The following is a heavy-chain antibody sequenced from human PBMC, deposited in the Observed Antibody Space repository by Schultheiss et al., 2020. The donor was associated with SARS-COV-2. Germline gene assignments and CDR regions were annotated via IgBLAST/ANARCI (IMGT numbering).Heavy chain of an antibody. Sequence: GESLKISCAASGFTFSSYAMHWVRQAPGKGLEWVAVIWYDGSNKYYADSVKGRFTISRDNAKNSLYLQMNSLRAEDTAVYYCASLSSGWSAGDYWGQGTLVTVSS. CDR3: ASLSSGWSAGDY. CDR1: GFTFSSYA. CDR2: IWYDGSNK. V-gene: IGHV3-33*08. J-gene: IGHJ4*02. D-gene: IGHD6-19*01.